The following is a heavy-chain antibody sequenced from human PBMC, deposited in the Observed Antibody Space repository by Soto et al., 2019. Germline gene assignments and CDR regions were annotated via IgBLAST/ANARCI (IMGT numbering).Heavy chain of an antibody. D-gene: IGHD3-22*01. V-gene: IGHV3-30*18. CDR1: GFTFSSYG. CDR2: ISYDGSNE. J-gene: IGHJ4*02. CDR3: AKDTYYHDSSGYYVFDH. Sequence: QVQLVESGGGVVQPGRSLSLSCTASGFTFSSYGMHWVRQTPGTGLEWVAHISYDGSNEHYIDSVKGRFTISRDNSKNTVYLQMNSLRTEDTALYYCAKDTYYHDSSGYYVFDHWGQGTLVTVSS.